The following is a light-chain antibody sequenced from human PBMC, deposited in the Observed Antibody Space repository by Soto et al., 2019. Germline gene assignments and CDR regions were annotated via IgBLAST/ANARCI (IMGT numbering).Light chain of an antibody. V-gene: IGKV3-20*01. CDR1: QSVSVNS. J-gene: IGKJ4*01. CDR2: AAS. Sequence: EIVLTQSPGTLSLSPGERATLSCRASQSVSVNSLAWYQQKGGQAPRLLIYAASTRATGVPDRFSGSGSGTDFALTISRLETEDFAVYYCQQYDKWPLTFGGGTKVDIK. CDR3: QQYDKWPLT.